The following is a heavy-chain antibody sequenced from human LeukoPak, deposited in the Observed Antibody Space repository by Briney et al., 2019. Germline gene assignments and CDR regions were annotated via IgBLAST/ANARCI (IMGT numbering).Heavy chain of an antibody. CDR3: TTTSDYGDHKR. V-gene: IGHV3-7*01. D-gene: IGHD4-17*01. CDR2: IKQDGSEK. J-gene: IGHJ4*02. CDR1: GFTFSTYY. Sequence: PGGSLRLSCAASGFTFSTYYMNWVRQAPGKGLEWVANIKQDGSEKYYVDSVKGRFTISRDNAKNSLYLQMNSLRAEDTAVYYCTTTSDYGDHKRWGQGTLVTVSS.